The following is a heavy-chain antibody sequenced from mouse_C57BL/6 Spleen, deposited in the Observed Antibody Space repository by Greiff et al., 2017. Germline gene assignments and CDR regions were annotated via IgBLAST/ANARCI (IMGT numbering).Heavy chain of an antibody. J-gene: IGHJ2*01. D-gene: IGHD1-1*01. Sequence: VQLQQSGAELVKPGASVKLSCTASGFNIKDYYMHWVKQRPEQGLEWIGRIVPEDGGAKYAQKFKGKATITAYTPSNTAYLQLSSLTCEDTAVYYCARDYGSSYGYWGQGTTLTVSS. CDR2: IVPEDGGA. CDR3: ARDYGSSYGY. CDR1: GFNIKDYY. V-gene: IGHV14-2*01.